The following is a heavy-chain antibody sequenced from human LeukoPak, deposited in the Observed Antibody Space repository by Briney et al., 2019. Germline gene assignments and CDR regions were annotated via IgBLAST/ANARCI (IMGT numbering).Heavy chain of an antibody. D-gene: IGHD3-22*01. Sequence: PGKSLRLSCAASGFTFNNYGMHWVRQAPGKGLEWVAVISYDGRNKHYPDSVQGRFTISRDNSKNTLYLQMNSLRAEDTAVYYCAKDRKNHYYDSSAYPYYFDYWGQGTLVTVSS. J-gene: IGHJ4*02. V-gene: IGHV3-30*18. CDR3: AKDRKNHYYDSSAYPYYFDY. CDR2: ISYDGRNK. CDR1: GFTFNNYG.